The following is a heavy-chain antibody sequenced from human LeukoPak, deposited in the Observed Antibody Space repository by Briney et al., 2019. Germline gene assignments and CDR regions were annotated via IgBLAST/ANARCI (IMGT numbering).Heavy chain of an antibody. D-gene: IGHD4-17*01. CDR2: IYTSGST. J-gene: IGHJ4*02. V-gene: IGHV4-4*07. CDR1: GGSISSYY. CDR3: ALHDYGDYVPGGKFDY. Sequence: SETLFLTCTVSGGSISSYYWSWIRQPAGKGLEWIGRIYTSGSTNYNPSLKSRVTMSVDTSKNQFSLKLSSVTAADTAVYYCALHDYGDYVPGGKFDYWGQGTLVTVPS.